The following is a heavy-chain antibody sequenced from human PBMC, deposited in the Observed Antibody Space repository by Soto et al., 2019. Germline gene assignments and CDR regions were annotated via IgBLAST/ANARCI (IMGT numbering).Heavy chain of an antibody. J-gene: IGHJ5*02. CDR2: IYWDDDK. CDR1: GFSLSTSGVG. V-gene: IGHV2-5*02. CDR3: AYFPYDYKPFGWFDP. D-gene: IGHD3-16*01. Sequence: QITLKESGPTLVNPTQTLTLTCTFSGFSLSTSGVGVGWIRQPPGKALEWLALIYWDDDKRYSPSLKSRLTLTKDTSKNQVVLTITNMDPVDTATYSCAYFPYDYKPFGWFDPWGQGTLVTVSS.